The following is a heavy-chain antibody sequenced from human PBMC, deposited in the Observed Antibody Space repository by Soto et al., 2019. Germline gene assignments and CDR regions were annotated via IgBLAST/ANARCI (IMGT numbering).Heavy chain of an antibody. D-gene: IGHD2-15*01. V-gene: IGHV3-30-3*01. CDR3: ARGDREDILVVVGVRPGEYGIDI. CDR2: IAYDGSNA. Sequence: QVQLVESGGGVVQPGGSLRLSCAASGFTFRNYAMHWVRQAPGKGLECLAVIAYDGSNAFYRDSVKGRFTISRDNSKNTLYLHMNRLRSEDTGVYYCARGDREDILVVVGVRPGEYGIDIWGQGTTVTVSS. CDR1: GFTFRNYA. J-gene: IGHJ6*02.